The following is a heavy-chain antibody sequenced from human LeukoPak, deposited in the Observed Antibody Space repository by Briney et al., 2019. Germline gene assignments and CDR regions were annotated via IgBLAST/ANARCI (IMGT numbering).Heavy chain of an antibody. D-gene: IGHD5-12*01. CDR1: GLTFSGDS. CDR3: ARDIMNGGYSGYEDGFDY. CDR2: ISSSSSYI. Sequence: GGSLRLSCAASGLTFSGDSMNWVRQAPGEGRGWVSSISSSSSYIYYADSVKGRFTISRDNAKNSLYLQMNRLRAEDTAVYYCARDIMNGGYSGYEDGFDYWGQGTLVTVSS. J-gene: IGHJ4*02. V-gene: IGHV3-21*01.